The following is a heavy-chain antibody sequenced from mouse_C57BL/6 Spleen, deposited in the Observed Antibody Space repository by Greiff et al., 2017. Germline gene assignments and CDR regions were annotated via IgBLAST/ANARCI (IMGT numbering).Heavy chain of an antibody. CDR1: GYSITSGYY. CDR2: IRYDGGT. V-gene: IGHV3-6*01. CDR3: ARAGTRYFDV. D-gene: IGHD3-3*01. Sequence: EVQRVESGPGLVKPSPSLSLTCSVTGYSITSGYYWNWIRQFPGNKLEWMGYIRYDGGTNYNPSLKNRISITRDTSKNQFFLKLNSVTAEDTATYYCARAGTRYFDVWGTGTTVTVSS. J-gene: IGHJ1*03.